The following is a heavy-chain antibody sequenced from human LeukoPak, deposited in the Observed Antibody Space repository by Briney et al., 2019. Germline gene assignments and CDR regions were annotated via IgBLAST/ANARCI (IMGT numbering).Heavy chain of an antibody. D-gene: IGHD2-8*01. CDR2: ISYDGSNK. Sequence: GRSLRLSCAASGFTFSSYAMHWVRQAPGKGLEWVAVISYDGSNKYYADSVKGRFTISRDNSKNTLYLQMNSLRPEDTAVYYCAKDAPCINGVCALSGWGQGTLVTVPS. CDR3: AKDAPCINGVCALSG. V-gene: IGHV3-30-3*01. CDR1: GFTFSSYA. J-gene: IGHJ4*02.